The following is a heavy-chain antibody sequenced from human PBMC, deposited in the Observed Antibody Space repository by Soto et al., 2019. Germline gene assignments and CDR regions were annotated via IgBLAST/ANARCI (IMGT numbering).Heavy chain of an antibody. CDR1: GFTFSSYG. Sequence: QVQLVESGGGVVQPGRSLRLSCAASGFTFSSYGMHWVRQAPGKGLEWVALISSDGSNKYYADSVKGRFTISRDNSKNTRYLQMNTLRAADTAVYYCAKVRADYYYGSGPFDYWGQGTLVTVSS. D-gene: IGHD3-10*01. V-gene: IGHV3-30*18. CDR2: ISSDGSNK. J-gene: IGHJ4*02. CDR3: AKVRADYYYGSGPFDY.